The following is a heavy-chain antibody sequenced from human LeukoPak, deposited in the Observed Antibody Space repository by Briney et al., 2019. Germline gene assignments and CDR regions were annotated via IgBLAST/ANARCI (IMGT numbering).Heavy chain of an antibody. J-gene: IGHJ3*02. D-gene: IGHD3-22*01. CDR3: ARGPPPDYYDNSGYPDAFDM. CDR2: IYYSGSN. Sequence: PSQTLSLTCTVSGASTSSVGYCWSWLRHHPGRGLEWIAYIYYSGSNYYNPSLKSRVTISVDTSKNQFSLKLSAVTAADTAVYYCARGPPPDYYDNSGYPDAFDMWGQGTMVTVSS. V-gene: IGHV4-31*03. CDR1: GASTSSVGYC.